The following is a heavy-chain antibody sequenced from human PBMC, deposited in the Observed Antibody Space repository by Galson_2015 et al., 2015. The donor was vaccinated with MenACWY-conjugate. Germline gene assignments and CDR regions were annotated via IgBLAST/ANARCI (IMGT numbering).Heavy chain of an antibody. J-gene: IGHJ6*02. CDR1: RFTFSNFD. CDR2: IGPAGDT. D-gene: IGHD6-13*01. V-gene: IGHV3-13*01. Sequence: SLRLSCAASRFTFSNFDMHWVRQGTGKGLEWVSGIGPAGDTFYSGSVKGRFIISRENVKNSLYLQMSSLRVEDTAVYYCVRGKYYSSWGNYYYSHAMDVWGQGTTVTVSS. CDR3: VRGKYYSSWGNYYYSHAMDV.